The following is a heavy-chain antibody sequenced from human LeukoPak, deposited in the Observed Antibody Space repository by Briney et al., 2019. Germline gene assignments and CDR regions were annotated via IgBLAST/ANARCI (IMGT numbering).Heavy chain of an antibody. J-gene: IGHJ4*02. CDR3: ARVIRGYYYGYFDY. CDR1: GFTVSSNY. V-gene: IGHV3-53*01. Sequence: GGSLRLSCAASGFTVSSNYMSWVRQAPGKGLEWVSVIYSGGSTYYADSVKGRFTISRDNSKNTLYLQMNSLRAEDTAVYYCARVIRGYYYGYFDYWGQGTLVTVSS. CDR2: IYSGGST. D-gene: IGHD3-22*01.